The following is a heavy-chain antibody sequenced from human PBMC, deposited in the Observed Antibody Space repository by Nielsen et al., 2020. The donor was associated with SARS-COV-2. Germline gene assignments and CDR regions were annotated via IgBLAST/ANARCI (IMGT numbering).Heavy chain of an antibody. V-gene: IGHV4-4*02. Sequence: SETLSLTCAVSGGSVSSNDWWPWVRQSPGKGLEWLGEVSHSGSINYNPSLKSRVTLSMDKSKRQFSLRLTSVSAADTAGYLCTRGDLVVVPSPILGLGPFFYYFYLDVWGKGTTVIVSS. CDR3: TRGDLVVVPSPILGLGPFFYYFYLDV. J-gene: IGHJ6*03. D-gene: IGHD2-2*01. CDR1: GGSVSSNDW. CDR2: VSHSGSI.